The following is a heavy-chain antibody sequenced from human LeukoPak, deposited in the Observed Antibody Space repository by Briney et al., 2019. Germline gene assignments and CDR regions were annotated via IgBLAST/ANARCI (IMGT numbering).Heavy chain of an antibody. CDR1: GYTFTSYY. D-gene: IGHD2-2*01. J-gene: IGHJ6*02. Sequence: GASVKVSCKASGYTFTSYYMHWVRQAPGQGLEWMGIINPSGGSTSYAQKFQGRVTMTRDTSTSTVYMELSSLRSEDTAVYYCARAVTRRYCSSTSCDDYYYYGMDVWGQGTTVTVSS. CDR3: ARAVTRRYCSSTSCDDYYYYGMDV. V-gene: IGHV1-46*01. CDR2: INPSGGST.